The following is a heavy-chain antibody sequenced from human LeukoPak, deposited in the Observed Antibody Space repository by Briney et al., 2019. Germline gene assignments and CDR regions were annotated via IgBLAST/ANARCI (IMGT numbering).Heavy chain of an antibody. D-gene: IGHD2/OR15-2a*01. J-gene: IGHJ5*02. CDR1: GGAISSYY. Sequence: KPSETLSLTCTVSGGAISSYYWSWIRQAPGKGLEWIGYAYYSGSTNYNPSLKSRVTMSVDTSKNQFSLKLSSVTAADTAVYYCARDHRTTLVTGGTGWFDPWGQGTLVTVSS. CDR2: AYYSGST. CDR3: ARDHRTTLVTGGTGWFDP. V-gene: IGHV4-59*01.